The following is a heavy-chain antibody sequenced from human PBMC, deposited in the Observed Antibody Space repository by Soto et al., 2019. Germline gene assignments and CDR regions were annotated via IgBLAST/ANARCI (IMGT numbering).Heavy chain of an antibody. D-gene: IGHD2-15*01. CDR2: ISGSGGST. Sequence: GGSLRLSCAASGFTFSSYAMSWVRQAPGKGLEWVSAISGSGGSTYYADSVKGRFTISRDNSKNTLYLQMNSLRAEDTAVYYCAKSPAMVVVAASRVYAFDIWGQGTMVTVSS. CDR3: AKSPAMVVVAASRVYAFDI. V-gene: IGHV3-23*01. J-gene: IGHJ3*02. CDR1: GFTFSSYA.